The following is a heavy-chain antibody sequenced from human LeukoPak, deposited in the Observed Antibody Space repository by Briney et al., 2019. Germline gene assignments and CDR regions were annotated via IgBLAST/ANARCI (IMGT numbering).Heavy chain of an antibody. CDR1: GFTFTSYG. CDR2: ISAYNGDT. V-gene: IGHV1-18*01. J-gene: IGHJ4*02. D-gene: IGHD6-19*01. Sequence: ASVNVSCKASGFTFTSYGISWVRQAARQGLEWMGWISAYNGDTHYAQKFQGRLTLTTDTSTSTVYMELRSERSDDTAVYYCARDPTNASGRYAYFDYWGQGTLLTVSS. CDR3: ARDPTNASGRYAYFDY.